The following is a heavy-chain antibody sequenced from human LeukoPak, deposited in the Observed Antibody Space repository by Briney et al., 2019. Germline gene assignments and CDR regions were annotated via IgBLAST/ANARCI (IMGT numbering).Heavy chain of an antibody. V-gene: IGHV3-30*02. D-gene: IGHD3-22*01. CDR1: GFTFSSYG. J-gene: IGHJ4*02. CDR2: TRYDGSNK. Sequence: PGGSLRLSCAASGFTFSSYGMHWVRQAPGKGLEWVAFTRYDGSNKYYGDSVKGRFTISRDNSKHTLYLQMNSLRAEDTAVYYCAKDSRNYYYDSGGYYYGTSFDYWGQGTLVTVSS. CDR3: AKDSRNYYYDSGGYYYGTSFDY.